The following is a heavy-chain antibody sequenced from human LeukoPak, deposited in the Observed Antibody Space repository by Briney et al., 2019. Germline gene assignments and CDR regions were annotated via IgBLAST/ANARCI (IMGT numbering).Heavy chain of an antibody. V-gene: IGHV3-21*01. D-gene: IGHD1-26*01. CDR2: ISSSTSYI. CDR3: ARENSGSYYQFDC. CDR1: GFIFSTYS. Sequence: GGSLRLSCAASGFIFSTYSKNWVRQAPGKGLEWVSSISSSTSYIYYADSVKGRFTISRDNAKNSLYLQMNSLRPEDTAVYYCARENSGSYYQFDCWGQGTLVTVSS. J-gene: IGHJ4*02.